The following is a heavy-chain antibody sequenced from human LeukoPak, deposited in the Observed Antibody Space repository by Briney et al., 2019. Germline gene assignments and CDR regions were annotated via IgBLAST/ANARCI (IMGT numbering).Heavy chain of an antibody. CDR2: INYSGSS. CDR3: ARDRDGYNGGAFDI. Sequence: SETLALTCIVSGGSISNYHWSWIRQPPGKGPEWIGYINYSGSSNYNPSLKSRVTISVDTSKNQFSLKLSSVTAADTAVYYCARDRDGYNGGAFDIWGQGTMVTVSS. V-gene: IGHV4-59*01. CDR1: GGSISNYH. J-gene: IGHJ3*02. D-gene: IGHD5-24*01.